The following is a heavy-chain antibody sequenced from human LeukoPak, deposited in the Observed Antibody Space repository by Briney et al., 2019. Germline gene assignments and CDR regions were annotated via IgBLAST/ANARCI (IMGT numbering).Heavy chain of an antibody. V-gene: IGHV3-23*01. CDR3: AKDYYYDSSGPDAFDI. J-gene: IGHJ3*02. Sequence: GGSLRLSCAASGFTFSSYAMSWVRQAPGKGLEWVSAISGSGGSTYYADSVKGRFTISGDNSKNTLYLQMNSLRAEDTAVYYCAKDYYYDSSGPDAFDIWGQGTMVTVSS. CDR1: GFTFSSYA. CDR2: ISGSGGST. D-gene: IGHD3-22*01.